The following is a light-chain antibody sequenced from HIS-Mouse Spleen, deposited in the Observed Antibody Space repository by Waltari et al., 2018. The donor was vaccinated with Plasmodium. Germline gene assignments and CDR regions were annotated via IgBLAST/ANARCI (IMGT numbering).Light chain of an antibody. CDR1: SSDVGGYNY. J-gene: IGLJ2*01. CDR2: DVT. Sequence: QSALTQPASVSGSPGQSITISRTGTSSDVGGYNYVPWYQQHPSKAPKLMIYDVTNRPSGVSHRFSCSKSSNTASLTISGLQAEDEADYYCSSYTSSSTLVFGGGTKLTVL. V-gene: IGLV2-14*03. CDR3: SSYTSSSTLV.